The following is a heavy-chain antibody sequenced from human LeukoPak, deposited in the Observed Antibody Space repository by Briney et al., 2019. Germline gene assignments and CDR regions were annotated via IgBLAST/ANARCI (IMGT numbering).Heavy chain of an antibody. CDR2: IIPIFGTA. D-gene: IGHD4-17*01. V-gene: IGHV1-69*13. CDR3: ARGKTVTTAFDY. J-gene: IGHJ4*02. Sequence: ASAKVSCKASGGTFISYAISWVRQAPGQGLEWMGGIIPIFGTANYAQKFQGRVTITADESTSTAYMELSSLRSEDTAVYYCARGKTVTTAFDYWGQGTLVTVSS. CDR1: GGTFISYA.